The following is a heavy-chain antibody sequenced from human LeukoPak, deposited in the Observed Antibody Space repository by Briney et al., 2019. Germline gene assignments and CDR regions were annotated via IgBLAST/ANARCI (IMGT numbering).Heavy chain of an antibody. CDR3: AKDRYSSGWYQLRYFDY. CDR1: GFTFSSYG. D-gene: IGHD6-19*01. J-gene: IGHJ4*02. CDR2: ISGSGGST. V-gene: IGHV3-23*01. Sequence: TGGSLRLSCAASGFTFSSYGMSWVRQAPGRGLEWVSAISGSGGSTYYADSVKGRFTISRDNSKNTLYLQMNSLRAEDTAVYYCAKDRYSSGWYQLRYFDYWGQGTLVTVSS.